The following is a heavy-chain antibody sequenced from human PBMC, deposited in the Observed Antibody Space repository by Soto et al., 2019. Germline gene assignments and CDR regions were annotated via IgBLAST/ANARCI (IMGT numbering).Heavy chain of an antibody. CDR1: GFTFNNYA. V-gene: IGHV3-23*01. CDR2: ISGTGGST. J-gene: IGHJ4*02. Sequence: EVQLLDSGGGLVQPGGSLRLSCAASGFTFNNYAMNWVRQAPGKGLEWVATISGTGGSTYYADSVKGRFTISRYNSKNTLYLQMNSLRVEDTAVYYCAKDRLGGNFDYWGQGTQVNVSS. CDR3: AKDRLGGNFDY.